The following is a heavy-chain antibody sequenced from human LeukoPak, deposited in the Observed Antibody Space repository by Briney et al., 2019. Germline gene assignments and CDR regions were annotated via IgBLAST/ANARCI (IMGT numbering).Heavy chain of an antibody. D-gene: IGHD6-19*01. Sequence: QPGGSLRLSCAASGFTFDDYAMHWVRQAPGKGLEWVSGISWNSGSIGYADSVKGRFTISRDNAKNSLYLQMNSLRAEDTALYYCAKGGAVAGRKGLFDYWGQGTLVTVSS. J-gene: IGHJ4*02. CDR1: GFTFDDYA. V-gene: IGHV3-9*01. CDR3: AKGGAVAGRKGLFDY. CDR2: ISWNSGSI.